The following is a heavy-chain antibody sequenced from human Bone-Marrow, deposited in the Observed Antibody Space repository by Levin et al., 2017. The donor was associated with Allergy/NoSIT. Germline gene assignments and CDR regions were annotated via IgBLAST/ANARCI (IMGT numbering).Heavy chain of an antibody. CDR1: GFTFSDAW. CDR3: TTVGGYCSSPSCSAAYFYYFMDV. D-gene: IGHD2-2*01. J-gene: IGHJ6*03. Sequence: GESLKISCTASGFTFSDAWMSWVRQAPGKGLEWVGRIKRKSDGGTTDYAAPVKGRFTISTDESKNTLYLQMNSLKTEDTAVYYCTTVGGYCSSPSCSAAYFYYFMDVWGRGAAVTVSS. V-gene: IGHV3-15*01. CDR2: IKRKSDGGTT.